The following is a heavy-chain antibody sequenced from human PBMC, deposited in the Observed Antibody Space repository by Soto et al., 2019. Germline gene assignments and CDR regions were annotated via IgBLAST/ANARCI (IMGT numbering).Heavy chain of an antibody. CDR1: GGSISSYY. D-gene: IGHD2-15*01. V-gene: IGHV4-59*01. J-gene: IGHJ4*02. Sequence: SETLSLTCTVSGGSISSYYWSWIRQPPGKGLEWIGYIYYSGSTNYNPSLKSRVTISVDTSKNQFSLKLSPVTAADTAVYYCARGQVVVAATPGVHYFDYWGQGTLVTVSS. CDR3: ARGQVVVAATPGVHYFDY. CDR2: IYYSGST.